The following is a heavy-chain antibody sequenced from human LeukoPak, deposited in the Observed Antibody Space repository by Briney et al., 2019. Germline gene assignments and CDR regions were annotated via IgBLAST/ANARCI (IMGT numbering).Heavy chain of an antibody. J-gene: IGHJ4*02. CDR2: ISAYNGNT. D-gene: IGHD3-22*01. CDR3: ARLDYYDSSGPGGPFDY. Sequence: GASVKVSRKASGYTFTSYGISWVRQAPGQGLEWMGWISAYNGNTNYAQKLQGRVTMTTDTSTSTAYMELRSLRSDDTAVYYCARLDYYDSSGPGGPFDYWGQGTLVTVSS. CDR1: GYTFTSYG. V-gene: IGHV1-18*01.